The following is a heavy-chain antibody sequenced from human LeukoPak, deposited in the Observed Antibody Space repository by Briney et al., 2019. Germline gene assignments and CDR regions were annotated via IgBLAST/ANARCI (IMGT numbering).Heavy chain of an antibody. Sequence: PGGSLRLSCTASGFTFSSYAMHWVRQAPGKGLERVAVISYDGSNKYYADSVKGRFTISRDNSKNTLYLQMNSLRAEDTAVYYCARGATYYYGSGSSQFDYWGQGTLVTVSS. J-gene: IGHJ4*02. D-gene: IGHD3-10*01. CDR3: ARGATYYYGSGSSQFDY. V-gene: IGHV3-30*04. CDR1: GFTFSSYA. CDR2: ISYDGSNK.